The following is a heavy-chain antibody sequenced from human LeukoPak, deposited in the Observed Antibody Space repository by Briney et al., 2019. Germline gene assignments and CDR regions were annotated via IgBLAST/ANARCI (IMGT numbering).Heavy chain of an antibody. D-gene: IGHD6-19*01. Sequence: PSETLSLTCVVYGESFSGYSWSWIRQPPGKGLEWIGEINQRRSTNYNPSLKSRVTISIDTFKNQFSLKLSSVTAADTAVYYCARHGWHAWYFDLWGRGTLVTVSS. CDR3: ARHGWHAWYFDL. CDR2: INQRRST. CDR1: GESFSGYS. J-gene: IGHJ2*01. V-gene: IGHV4-34*01.